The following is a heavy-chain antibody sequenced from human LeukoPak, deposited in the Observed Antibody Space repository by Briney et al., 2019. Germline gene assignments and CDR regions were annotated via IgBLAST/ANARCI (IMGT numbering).Heavy chain of an antibody. D-gene: IGHD2-15*01. CDR1: GFNYSSYT. CDR3: ARELHSIVVVVAAPFFDY. CDR2: ISSSSSYI. Sequence: KTGGSLRLSCAASGFNYSSYTMNWVRQAPGKGLEWVSAISSSSSYIYYADSVKGRFTISRDNAKNSLYLQMNSLRAEDTAVYYCARELHSIVVVVAAPFFDYWGQGTLVTVSS. J-gene: IGHJ4*02. V-gene: IGHV3-21*01.